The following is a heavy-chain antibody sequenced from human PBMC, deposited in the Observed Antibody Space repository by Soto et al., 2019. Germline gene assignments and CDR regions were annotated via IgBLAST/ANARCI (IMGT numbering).Heavy chain of an antibody. CDR2: ISGSGGST. V-gene: IGHV3-23*01. CDR3: AKDLGVVGAVGEGAFDI. J-gene: IGHJ3*02. CDR1: GFTFSSYA. D-gene: IGHD1-26*01. Sequence: PGGSLRLSCAASGFTFSSYAMSWVRQAPGKGLEWVSAISGSGGSTYYADSVKGRFTISRDNSKNTLYLQMNSLRAEDTAVYYCAKDLGVVGAVGEGAFDIWGQGTMVTV.